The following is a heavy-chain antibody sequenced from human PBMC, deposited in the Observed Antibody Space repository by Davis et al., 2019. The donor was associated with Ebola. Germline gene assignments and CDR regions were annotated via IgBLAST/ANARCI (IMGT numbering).Heavy chain of an antibody. D-gene: IGHD2-15*01. J-gene: IGHJ2*01. CDR2: IYPGDSDT. CDR1: KFSFTSFW. CDR3: ARHREDLSAFDL. Sequence: PGGSLRLSCKASKFSFTSFWIGWVRQMPGKGLEWMGIIYPGDSDTRYSPSFQGQVTISADKSISTTYLQWSSLKASDTAMYYCARHREDLSAFDLWGRGTLVTVSS. V-gene: IGHV5-51*01.